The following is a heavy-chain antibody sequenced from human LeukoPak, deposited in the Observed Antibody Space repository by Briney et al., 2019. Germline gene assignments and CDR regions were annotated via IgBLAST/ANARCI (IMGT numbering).Heavy chain of an antibody. Sequence: GASVKVSCKASGYTFTSYGISWVRQAPGQGLEWMGWISAYNGNTNYAQKLQGRVTMTTDTSTSTAYMELRSLRSDDTAVYYCARKELIGSGSYYFDYWGQGTLVTVSS. CDR2: ISAYNGNT. CDR3: ARKELIGSGSYYFDY. V-gene: IGHV1-18*01. J-gene: IGHJ4*02. D-gene: IGHD3-10*01. CDR1: GYTFTSYG.